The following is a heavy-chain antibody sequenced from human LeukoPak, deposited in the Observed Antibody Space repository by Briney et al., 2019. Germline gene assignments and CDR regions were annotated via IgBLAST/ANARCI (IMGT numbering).Heavy chain of an antibody. CDR3: ARDWTYSSGWYYYYYGMDV. CDR2: ISYDGSNK. J-gene: IGHJ6*02. D-gene: IGHD6-19*01. V-gene: IGHV3-30-3*01. CDR1: GFTFSSYA. Sequence: GGSLRLSCAASGFTFSSYAMHWVRQAPGKGLEWVAVISYDGSNKYYADSVKGRFTISRDNSKNTLYLQMNSLRAEDTAVYYCARDWTYSSGWYYYYYGMDVWGQGTTVTVSS.